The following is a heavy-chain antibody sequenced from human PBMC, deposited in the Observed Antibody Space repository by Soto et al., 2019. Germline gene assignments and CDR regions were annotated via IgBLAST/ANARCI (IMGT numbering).Heavy chain of an antibody. CDR2: IKSKTDGGTT. CDR3: TTDKGSGSYYYYYYMDV. D-gene: IGHD1-26*01. CDR1: GFTFSNAW. Sequence: GGSLRLSCAASGFTFSNAWMSWVRQAPGKGLEWVGRIKSKTDGGTTDYAAPVKGRFTISRDDSKNTLYLQMNSLKTEDTAVYYCTTDKGSGSYYYYYYMDVWGKGTTVTVSS. V-gene: IGHV3-15*01. J-gene: IGHJ6*03.